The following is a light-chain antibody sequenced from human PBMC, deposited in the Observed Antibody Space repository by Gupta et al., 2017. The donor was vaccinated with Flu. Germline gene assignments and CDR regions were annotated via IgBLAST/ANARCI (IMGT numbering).Light chain of an antibody. CDR2: EVS. V-gene: IGLV2-14*01. J-gene: IGLJ1*01. CDR1: SSYVGGYDY. Sequence: QSALTQPASVSGSPGQSITISCTGTSSYVGGYDYVSWYQHPPGKAHKLMIYEVSKRPAGVSTRFSASKSGNTASLSISGLQAEDDADYYCNPDTSSSTRVFGTGTKVTVL. CDR3: NPDTSSSTRV.